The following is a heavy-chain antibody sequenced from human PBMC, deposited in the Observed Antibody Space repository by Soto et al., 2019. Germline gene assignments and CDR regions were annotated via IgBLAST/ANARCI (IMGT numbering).Heavy chain of an antibody. V-gene: IGHV1-18*04. CDR1: GYTFTSYG. Sequence: QVQLVQSGAEVKKPGASVKVSCKASGYTFTSYGISWVRQAPGQGLEWMGWISAYNGNTNYAQKLQGRVTMTTDTSTSTAYMELRSLRSDDTAVYYCARGPQPKYRIVGATRGEYFQHWGQGTLVTVSS. CDR3: ARGPQPKYRIVGATRGEYFQH. CDR2: ISAYNGNT. J-gene: IGHJ1*01. D-gene: IGHD1-26*01.